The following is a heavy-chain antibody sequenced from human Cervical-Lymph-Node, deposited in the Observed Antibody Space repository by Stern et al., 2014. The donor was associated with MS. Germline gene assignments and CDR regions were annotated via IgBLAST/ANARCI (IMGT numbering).Heavy chain of an antibody. CDR3: ASHTYSYGSRDY. CDR2: ISSSSSYI. J-gene: IGHJ4*02. Sequence: EGQLVESGGGLVKPGGSMRLSCAASGFTFRSYSMNWDRQAPGKGLEGVSSISSSSSYIYYADSLKGRFTNSRANAKNSLYLQMNSLRAEDTAVYYFASHTYSYGSRDYWGQGTLVTVSS. CDR1: GFTFRSYS. D-gene: IGHD5-18*01. V-gene: IGHV3-21*01.